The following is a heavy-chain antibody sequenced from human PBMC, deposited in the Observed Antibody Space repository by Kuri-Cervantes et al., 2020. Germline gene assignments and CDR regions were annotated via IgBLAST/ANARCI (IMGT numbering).Heavy chain of an antibody. Sequence: GESLKISCAASGFTFSSYSMKWVRQAPGKGLEWVSSISSSSSYIYYADSVKGRFTISRDNSKNTLYLQMNSLRAEDTAVYYCARGCSSTSCYALFDYWGQGTLVTVSS. CDR2: ISSSSSYI. V-gene: IGHV3-21*04. J-gene: IGHJ4*02. D-gene: IGHD2-2*01. CDR3: ARGCSSTSCYALFDY. CDR1: GFTFSSYS.